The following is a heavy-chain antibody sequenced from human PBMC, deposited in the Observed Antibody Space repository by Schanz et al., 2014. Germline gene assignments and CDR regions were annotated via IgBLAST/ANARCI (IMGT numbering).Heavy chain of an antibody. J-gene: IGHJ4*02. Sequence: EVQLVESGGGLVQSGGSLRLSCAASGFTFSSYWMHWVRQAPGKGLVWVSRIQSDGSITTYADSVKGRFTISRDNAKNALYLQMNSLRAEDTAVYYCVRDTDYHFDYWGQGTLVTVSS. CDR3: VRDTDYHFDY. CDR1: GFTFSSYW. CDR2: IQSDGSIT. D-gene: IGHD4-17*01. V-gene: IGHV3-74*01.